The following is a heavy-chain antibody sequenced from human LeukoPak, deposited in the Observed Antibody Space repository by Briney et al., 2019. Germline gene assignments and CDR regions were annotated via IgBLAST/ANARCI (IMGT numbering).Heavy chain of an antibody. J-gene: IGHJ3*01. CDR1: GFTFSSYS. V-gene: IGHV3-21*04. CDR3: ATNWNRAMIGPLTL. CDR2: ISSSSTYI. D-gene: IGHD3-22*01. Sequence: KPGGSLRLSCAASGFTFSSYSMNWVRQAPGKGLEWVSSISSSSTYIYYADSVKGRFTISRDNAKNSLYLQMNSLRAEDTAVYYCATNWNRAMIGPLTLWGQGTMVTVSS.